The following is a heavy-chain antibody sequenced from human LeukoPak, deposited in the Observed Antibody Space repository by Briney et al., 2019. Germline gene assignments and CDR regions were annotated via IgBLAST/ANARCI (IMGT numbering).Heavy chain of an antibody. Sequence: ASVKVSCKASGYTFTGYYMHWVRRAPGQGLEWMGRINPNSGGTNYAQKFQGRVTMTRDTSISTAYMELSRLRSDDTAVYYCARAMVRGVITPDYWGQGTLVTVSS. J-gene: IGHJ4*02. D-gene: IGHD3-10*01. V-gene: IGHV1-2*06. CDR3: ARAMVRGVITPDY. CDR1: GYTFTGYY. CDR2: INPNSGGT.